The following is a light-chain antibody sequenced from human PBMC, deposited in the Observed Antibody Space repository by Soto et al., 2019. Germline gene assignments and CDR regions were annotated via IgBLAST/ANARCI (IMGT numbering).Light chain of an antibody. V-gene: IGKV2-28*01. CDR1: RSLLSSNGYNY. J-gene: IGKJ4*01. Sequence: DVVMTQSPLSLPVTPGEPASISCRSGRSLLSSNGYNYLNWYLQKPGQSPQLLIYLGSNRASGVPDRFSGSGSGTDFTLKISRVEAEDVGVYYCAQGLQTPLTFGGGTKADIK. CDR3: AQGLQTPLT. CDR2: LGS.